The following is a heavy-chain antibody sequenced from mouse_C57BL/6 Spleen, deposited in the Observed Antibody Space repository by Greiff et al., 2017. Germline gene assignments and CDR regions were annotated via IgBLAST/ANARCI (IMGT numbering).Heavy chain of an antibody. Sequence: QVQLKESGAELVKPGASVKLSCKASGYTFTEYTIHWVKQRSGQGLEWIGWFYPGSGSIKYNEKFKDKATLTADKSSSTVYMELSRLTSEDSAVYFCARHEEEHFSHGYYNYWGQGTTLTVSS. D-gene: IGHD2-3*01. CDR3: ARHEEEHFSHGYYNY. J-gene: IGHJ2*01. CDR2: FYPGSGSI. V-gene: IGHV1-62-2*01. CDR1: GYTFTEYT.